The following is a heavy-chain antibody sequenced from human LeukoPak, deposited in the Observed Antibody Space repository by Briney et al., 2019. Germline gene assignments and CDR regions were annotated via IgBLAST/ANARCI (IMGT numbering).Heavy chain of an antibody. CDR3: AKDSPPYCSGGSCYHSPWDY. D-gene: IGHD2-15*01. J-gene: IGHJ4*02. Sequence: LXLSCAASGFTFSSYAMSWVRQALGKGLEWVSATSGSGGSTYYADSVKGRFTISRDNSKSTLYLQMNSLRAEDTAVYYCAKDSPPYCSGGSCYHSPWDYWGQGTLXT. CDR1: GFTFSSYA. CDR2: TSGSGGST. V-gene: IGHV3-23*01.